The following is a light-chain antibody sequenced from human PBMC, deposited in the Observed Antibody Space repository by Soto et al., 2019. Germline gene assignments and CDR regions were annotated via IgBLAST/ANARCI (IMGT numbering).Light chain of an antibody. Sequence: DIQMTQSPSSLSASVGDRVTITCRASQSISTYLNWYQHKPGKAPQVLIYGASRLQSGVPSRFSGSGSGTHFTLTISSLQTEDFATYYCQQSHSTPRTFGQGTKVEIK. CDR3: QQSHSTPRT. CDR1: QSISTY. J-gene: IGKJ1*01. V-gene: IGKV1-39*01. CDR2: GAS.